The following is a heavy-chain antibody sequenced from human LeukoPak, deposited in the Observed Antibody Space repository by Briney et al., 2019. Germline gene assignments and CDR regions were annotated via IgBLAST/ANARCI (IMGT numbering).Heavy chain of an antibody. J-gene: IGHJ4*02. CDR2: IYYSGST. CDR3: ATPLDYDSSGYYKN. V-gene: IGHV4-39*01. Sequence: PSETLSLTCTVSGGSISSSSYYWGWIRQPPGKGLEWIGSIYYSGSTYYNPSLKSRVTISVDTSKNQFSLKLSPVTAADTAVYYCATPLDYDSSGYYKNWGQGTLVTVSS. CDR1: GGSISSSSYY. D-gene: IGHD3-22*01.